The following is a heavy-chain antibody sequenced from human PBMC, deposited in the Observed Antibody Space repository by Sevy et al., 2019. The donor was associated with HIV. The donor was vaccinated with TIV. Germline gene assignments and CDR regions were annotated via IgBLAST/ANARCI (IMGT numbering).Heavy chain of an antibody. CDR3: AIRETTVTTSSLYGMDV. V-gene: IGHV5-51*01. J-gene: IGHJ6*02. Sequence: GESLKISCKGSGYSFTSYWIGWVRQMPGKGLEWMGIIYPGDSDTRYSPSFQGQVTISADKSISTAYLQWSSLKASDTAMYYCAIRETTVTTSSLYGMDVWGQGTTVTVSS. CDR1: GYSFTSYW. D-gene: IGHD4-17*01. CDR2: IYPGDSDT.